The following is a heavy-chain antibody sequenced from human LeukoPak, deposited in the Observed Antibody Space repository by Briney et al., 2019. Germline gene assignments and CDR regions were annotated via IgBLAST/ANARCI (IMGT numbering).Heavy chain of an antibody. D-gene: IGHD2-2*01. CDR3: ASLYLEDIVVVPAAPTFMDV. CDR2: ITAYNGNT. Sequence: ASVKVSCKASGYTFTSYGISGVRQAPGQGLEWMGWITAYNGNTNYAQKLQGRVTMTTDTSTSTAYMELRSLRSDDTAVYYCASLYLEDIVVVPAAPTFMDVWGKGTTVTVSS. CDR1: GYTFTSYG. V-gene: IGHV1-18*01. J-gene: IGHJ6*03.